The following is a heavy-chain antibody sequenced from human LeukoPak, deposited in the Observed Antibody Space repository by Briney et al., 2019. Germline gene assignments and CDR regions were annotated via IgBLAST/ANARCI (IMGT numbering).Heavy chain of an antibody. CDR2: ISNSDSST. CDR1: AFTFSNYA. V-gene: IGHV3-23*01. CDR3: AKIISLLTPTFHY. J-gene: IGHJ4*02. D-gene: IGHD2/OR15-2a*01. Sequence: GGSLRLSCAASAFTFSNYAMSWVRQAPGKGLEWVSTISNSDSSTYYADSVKGRFTISRDNSKNTLYLQMNSLRAEDTAVYYCAKIISLLTPTFHYGGQGTLVTVSS.